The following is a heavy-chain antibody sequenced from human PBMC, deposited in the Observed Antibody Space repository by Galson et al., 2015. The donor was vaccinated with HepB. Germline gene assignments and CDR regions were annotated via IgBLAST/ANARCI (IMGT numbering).Heavy chain of an antibody. CDR2: TNRINDGETT. Sequence: SLRLSCAASGFTFAWMSWVRQAQGPGLEWVGRTNRINDGETTDYVPPVKGRFTISRDDSKNTLYLQMNSLKTEDTAVYYCVIDLSATVVINTNFHSWGQGTLVTVSS. CDR1: GFTFAW. V-gene: IGHV3-15*01. CDR3: VIDLSATVVINTNFHS. J-gene: IGHJ4*02. D-gene: IGHD4-23*01.